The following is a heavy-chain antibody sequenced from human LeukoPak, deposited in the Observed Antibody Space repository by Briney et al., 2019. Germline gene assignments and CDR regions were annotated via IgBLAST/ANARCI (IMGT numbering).Heavy chain of an antibody. V-gene: IGHV3-23*01. CDR3: AKGGETYYDILTGYYVGGPHDY. CDR2: ISGSGGST. J-gene: IGHJ4*02. Sequence: PGGSLRLSCAASGFTFSSYGMSWVRQAPGKGLEWVSAISGSGGSTYYADSVKGRFTISRDNSKNTLYLQMNSLRAEDTAVYYCAKGGETYYDILTGYYVGGPHDYWGQGTLVTVSS. CDR1: GFTFSSYG. D-gene: IGHD3-9*01.